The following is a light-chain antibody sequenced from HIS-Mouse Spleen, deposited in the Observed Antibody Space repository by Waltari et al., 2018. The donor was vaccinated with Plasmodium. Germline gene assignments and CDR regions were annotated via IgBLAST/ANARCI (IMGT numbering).Light chain of an antibody. CDR3: QSADSSGTYWV. V-gene: IGLV3-25*03. J-gene: IGLJ3*02. Sequence: SYELTQPPSVSVSPGQTARITCSGDALPKQYAYWYQQKPGPAPVLVIYKDSERPSGFPERFSGSSSGTTVTLTISGVQAEDEADYYCQSADSSGTYWVFGGGTKLTVL. CDR1: ALPKQY. CDR2: KDS.